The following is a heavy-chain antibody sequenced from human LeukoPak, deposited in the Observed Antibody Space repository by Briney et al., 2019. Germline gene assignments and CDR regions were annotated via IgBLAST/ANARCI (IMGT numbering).Heavy chain of an antibody. J-gene: IGHJ6*02. D-gene: IGHD2-21*02. Sequence: SQTLSLTCTVSGGSISSGGYYWSWLRQHPGKGLEWIAYIYYSGSTYHNPSLKSRLITSVDTSKNQFSLKLSSVTDADTAVYYCARAHCAGDCDYGMDVWGQGTTVTVYS. CDR2: IYYSGST. V-gene: IGHV4-31*03. CDR1: GGSISSGGYY. CDR3: ARAHCAGDCDYGMDV.